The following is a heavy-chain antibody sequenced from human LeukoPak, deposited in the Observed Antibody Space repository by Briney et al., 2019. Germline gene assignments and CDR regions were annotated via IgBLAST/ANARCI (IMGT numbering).Heavy chain of an antibody. Sequence: PSETLSLTCAVSGYSISSGYYWGWIRQPPGKGLEWIGSIYHSGSTYYNPSLKSRVTISVDTSKNQFSLKLSSVSAADTAVCYCARAVAGTGVYYFDYWGQGTLVTVSS. V-gene: IGHV4-38-2*01. D-gene: IGHD6-19*01. J-gene: IGHJ4*02. CDR3: ARAVAGTGVYYFDY. CDR2: IYHSGST. CDR1: GYSISSGYY.